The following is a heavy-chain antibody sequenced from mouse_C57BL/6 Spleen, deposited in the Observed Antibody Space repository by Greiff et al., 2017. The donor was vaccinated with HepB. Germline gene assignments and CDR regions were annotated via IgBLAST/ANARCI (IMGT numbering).Heavy chain of an antibody. V-gene: IGHV1-50*01. CDR3: ASHYDSFAY. D-gene: IGHD2-4*01. Sequence: QVQLKEPGAELVKPGASVKLSCKASGYTFTSYWMQWVKQRPGQGLEWIGEIDPSDSYTNYNQKFKGKATLTVDTSSSTAYMQLSSLTSEDSAVYYCASHYDSFAYWGQGTLVTVSA. J-gene: IGHJ3*01. CDR1: GYTFTSYW. CDR2: IDPSDSYT.